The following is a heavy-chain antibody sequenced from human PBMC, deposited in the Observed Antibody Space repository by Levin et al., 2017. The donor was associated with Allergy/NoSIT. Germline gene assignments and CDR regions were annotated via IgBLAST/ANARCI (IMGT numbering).Heavy chain of an antibody. CDR2: MYYNGNT. CDR1: GGSLSPYY. D-gene: IGHD3-10*01. J-gene: IGHJ6*03. CDR3: ARALRVSGDVPYYSYYYMDV. V-gene: IGHV4-59*08. Sequence: PSETLSLTCSVSGGSLSPYYWSWIRLSPGKGLEWIGYMYYNGNTNYNPSLKSRISMSRDTSKNQISLWLRSVTAADTALYYCARALRVSGDVPYYSYYYMDVWGQGTTVTVSS.